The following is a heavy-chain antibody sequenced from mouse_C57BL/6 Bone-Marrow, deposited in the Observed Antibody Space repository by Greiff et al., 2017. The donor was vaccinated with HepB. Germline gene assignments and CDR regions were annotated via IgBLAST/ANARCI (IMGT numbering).Heavy chain of an antibody. CDR2: INPNNGGT. CDR1: GYTFTDYY. J-gene: IGHJ3*01. D-gene: IGHD2-5*01. V-gene: IGHV1-26*01. CDR3: ARGIVTTP. Sequence: EVQLQQSGPELVKPGASVKISCKASGYTFTDYYMNWVKQSHGKSLEWIGDINPNNGGTSYNQKFKGKATLTVDKSSSTAYMELRSLTSEDSAVYYCARGIVTTPWGQGTLVTVSA.